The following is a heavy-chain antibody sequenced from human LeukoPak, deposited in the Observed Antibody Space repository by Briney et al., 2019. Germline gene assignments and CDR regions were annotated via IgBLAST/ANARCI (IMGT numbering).Heavy chain of an antibody. V-gene: IGHV1-18*01. CDR3: AGSLGYCTSNVCYLKY. CDR2: ISAQHGQT. CDR1: GGTFSSYA. Sequence: ASVKVSCKASGGTFSSYAISWVRQVAGQGLEWMGWISAQHGQTEYAPNSQDRVTMTTDTDTNTAYMELRSLRADDTAVYYCAGSLGYCTSNVCYLKYWGQGTLVTVSS. D-gene: IGHD2-8*01. J-gene: IGHJ4*02.